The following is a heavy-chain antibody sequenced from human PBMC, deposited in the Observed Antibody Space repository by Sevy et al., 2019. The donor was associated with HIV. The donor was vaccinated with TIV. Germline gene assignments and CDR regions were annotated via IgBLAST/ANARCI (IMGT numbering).Heavy chain of an antibody. CDR3: AKGRMGWNSFQNYYYGMDV. V-gene: IGHV1-18*01. D-gene: IGHD1-7*01. Sequence: ASVKVSCKASGYTYVKHSITWVRQTPGQGLEWMGWITVYNSRTYYAQNFQGRVTMTTDTSTSTAYMELRSLRADDTAVYYCAKGRMGWNSFQNYYYGMDVWGQGTTVTVSS. CDR1: GYTYVKHS. CDR2: ITVYNSRT. J-gene: IGHJ6*02.